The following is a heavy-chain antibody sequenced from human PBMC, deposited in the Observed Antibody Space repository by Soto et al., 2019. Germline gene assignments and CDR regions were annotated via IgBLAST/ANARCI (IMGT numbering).Heavy chain of an antibody. Sequence: EVQLLESGGGLVQPGGSLRVSCAASGFTFRNFVMSWVRQAPGKGLEGVSAIRGSGGETFYADSVKGRFTISRDNSKNTLYLQMNSLRDEDTALYFCAQDRGWGVVSPSHDYWGQGTLVTVSS. CDR2: IRGSGGET. CDR1: GFTFRNFV. V-gene: IGHV3-23*01. D-gene: IGHD2-21*01. CDR3: AQDRGWGVVSPSHDY. J-gene: IGHJ4*02.